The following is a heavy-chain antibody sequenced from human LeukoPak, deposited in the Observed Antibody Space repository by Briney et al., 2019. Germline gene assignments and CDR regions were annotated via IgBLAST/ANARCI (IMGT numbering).Heavy chain of an antibody. CDR1: GGSISSHY. Sequence: SETLSLTCTVSGGSISSHYWSWIRQSPGKGSEWIGYIHYSGSPNYNPSLRSRVTISLDTSKDQFSLKLSSMSAADTAVYYCARDSGRYSDCWGQGTLVTVSS. V-gene: IGHV4-59*11. D-gene: IGHD1-26*01. CDR3: ARDSGRYSDC. J-gene: IGHJ4*02. CDR2: IHYSGSP.